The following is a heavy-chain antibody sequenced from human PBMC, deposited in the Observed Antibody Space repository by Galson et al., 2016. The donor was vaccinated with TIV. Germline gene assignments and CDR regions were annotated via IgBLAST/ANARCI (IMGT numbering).Heavy chain of an antibody. CDR3: ARWANSGSYYDYFQH. CDR2: VYYSGST. Sequence: SLTCTVSGGSTSVSNYFWGWIRQPPGKGLEWIGTVYYSGSTIYNPSLKSRVSISVDTSENQFSLNLNSVTAADTAVYYCARWANSGSYYDYFQHWGQGTLVTVSS. D-gene: IGHD1-26*01. CDR1: GGSTSVSNYF. V-gene: IGHV4-39*07. J-gene: IGHJ1*01.